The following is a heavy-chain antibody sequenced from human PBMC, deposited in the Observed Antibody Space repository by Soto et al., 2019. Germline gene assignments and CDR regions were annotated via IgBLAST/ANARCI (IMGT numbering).Heavy chain of an antibody. CDR3: ARYYYDSSGYYAYYYYYGMDV. Sequence: SETLSLTCAVSGASVSSTYWWSWVRQPPGKGPEWIGEINHRGSANYNPSLKSRVTISVDTSKNQFSLKLSSVTAADTAVYYCARYYYDSSGYYAYYYYYGMDVWGQGTTVTVSS. V-gene: IGHV4-4*02. CDR1: GASVSSTYW. D-gene: IGHD3-22*01. J-gene: IGHJ6*01. CDR2: INHRGSA.